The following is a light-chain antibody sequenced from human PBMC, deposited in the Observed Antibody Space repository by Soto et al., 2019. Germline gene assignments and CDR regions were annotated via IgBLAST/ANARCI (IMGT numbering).Light chain of an antibody. CDR3: QQSLA. Sequence: DLQMTQSPSSLSASVGDRVTITCQAGQDINRYLNWYQQKPGKAPKLLIYDTSNLERGVPSRFSGGRSGTDFIFTISSLQPEDIATYYCQQSLAFGGGTKVQIK. V-gene: IGKV1-33*01. CDR2: DTS. CDR1: QDINRY. J-gene: IGKJ4*01.